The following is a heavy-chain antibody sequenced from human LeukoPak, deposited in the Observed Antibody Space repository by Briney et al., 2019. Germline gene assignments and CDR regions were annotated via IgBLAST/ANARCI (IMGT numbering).Heavy chain of an antibody. Sequence: GGSLRLSCAASGFTFSSSWMSWVRQAPGKGLEYVANIKQDGNEKYYVDSVKGRFTISRDNAKNSLYLQMNSLRAEDTAVYYCARGSWNAFDIWGHGTMVTVSS. D-gene: IGHD3-10*01. V-gene: IGHV3-7*05. CDR2: IKQDGNEK. CDR3: ARGSWNAFDI. CDR1: GFTFSSSW. J-gene: IGHJ3*02.